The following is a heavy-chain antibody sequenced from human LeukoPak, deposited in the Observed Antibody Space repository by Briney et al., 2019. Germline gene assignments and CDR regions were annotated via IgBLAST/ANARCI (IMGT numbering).Heavy chain of an antibody. J-gene: IGHJ4*02. Sequence: GGSLRLSCVASGFTFSSHSMNWVRQAPGKGLEWVSYISGSGSTIYYADSVKGRFTISRDNAKNSLYLQMNSLRDEDTAVYYCAREAWYYYDSSAYYFFDYWGQGTLSPSPQ. V-gene: IGHV3-48*02. CDR3: AREAWYYYDSSAYYFFDY. CDR2: ISGSGSTI. CDR1: GFTFSSHS. D-gene: IGHD3-22*01.